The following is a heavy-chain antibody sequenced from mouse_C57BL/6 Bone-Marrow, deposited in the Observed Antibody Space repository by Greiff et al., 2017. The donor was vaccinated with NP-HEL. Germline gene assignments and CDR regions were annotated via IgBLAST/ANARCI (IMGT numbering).Heavy chain of an antibody. CDR2: ISDGGSYT. CDR3: ARDGVITTEPFDY. D-gene: IGHD1-1*01. V-gene: IGHV5-4*01. J-gene: IGHJ2*01. Sequence: DVMLVESGGGLVKPGGSLKLSCAASGFTFSSYAMSWVRQTPEKRLEWVATISDGGSYTYYPDNVKGRFTISRDNAKNNLYLQMSHLKSEDTAMYYCARDGVITTEPFDYWGQGTTLTVSS. CDR1: GFTFSSYA.